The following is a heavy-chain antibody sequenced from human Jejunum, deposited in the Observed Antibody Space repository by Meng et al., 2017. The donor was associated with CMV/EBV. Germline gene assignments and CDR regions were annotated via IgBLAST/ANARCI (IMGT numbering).Heavy chain of an antibody. CDR1: GFTFSTYC. CDR2: IKQDGSEK. CDR3: ARSLRFLEWLSPLDY. Sequence: GFTFSTYCMSGVRQAPGRGLEWVAKIKQDGSEKYYVDSVKGRFTISRDNAKNSLYLQMNSLRAEDTAVYYCARSLRFLEWLSPLDYWGQGTLVTVSS. V-gene: IGHV3-7*01. J-gene: IGHJ4*02. D-gene: IGHD3-3*01.